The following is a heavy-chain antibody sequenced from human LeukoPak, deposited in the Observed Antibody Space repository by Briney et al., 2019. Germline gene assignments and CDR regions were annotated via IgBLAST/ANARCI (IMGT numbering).Heavy chain of an antibody. CDR3: ARVSRGSGWTFDY. CDR2: IYYSGST. CDR1: GGSISSSSYY. J-gene: IGHJ4*02. V-gene: IGHV4-39*07. D-gene: IGHD6-19*01. Sequence: PSETLSLTCTVSGGSISSSSYYWGWIRQPPGKGLEWIGSIYYSGSTYYNPSLKSRVTISVDTSKNQSSLKLSSVTAADTAVYYCARVSRGSGWTFDYWGQGTLVTVSS.